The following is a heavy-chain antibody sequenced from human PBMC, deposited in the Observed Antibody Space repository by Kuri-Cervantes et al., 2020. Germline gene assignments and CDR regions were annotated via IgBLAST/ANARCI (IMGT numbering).Heavy chain of an antibody. Sequence: SETLSLTCTVSGGSISSYYWSWIRQPPGKGLEWIGYIYYSGNTDYNPSLKSRLTISLDTSKNEFSLKLSSVTAADTAVYYCARARGIWFGANYMDVWGKGTAVTVSS. D-gene: IGHD3-10*01. CDR2: IYYSGNT. J-gene: IGHJ6*03. CDR1: GGSISSYY. CDR3: ARARGIWFGANYMDV. V-gene: IGHV4-59*01.